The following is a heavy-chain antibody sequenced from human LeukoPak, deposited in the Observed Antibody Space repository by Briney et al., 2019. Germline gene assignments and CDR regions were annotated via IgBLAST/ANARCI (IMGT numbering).Heavy chain of an antibody. CDR2: IKQDGSEK. D-gene: IGHD3-22*01. Sequence: GGSLRLSCAASGFTVSDNYMTWVRPAPGKGLEWVANIKQDGSEKCYVDSVKGRFTISRDNAKNSLYLQMNSLRAEDTAVYYCARYRLNCYDSSGNGYYFDYWGQGTLVTVSS. CDR3: ARYRLNCYDSSGNGYYFDY. CDR1: GFTVSDNY. J-gene: IGHJ4*02. V-gene: IGHV3-7*01.